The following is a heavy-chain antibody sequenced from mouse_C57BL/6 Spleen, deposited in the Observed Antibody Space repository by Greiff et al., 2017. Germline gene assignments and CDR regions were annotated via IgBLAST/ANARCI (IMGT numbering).Heavy chain of an antibody. J-gene: IGHJ2*01. D-gene: IGHD1-1*01. CDR1: GYSIPSGYY. CDR2: ISYDGSN. Sequence: VQLQQSGPGLVKPSQSLSLTCSVTGYSIPSGYYWNWIRQFPGNKLEWMGYISYDGSNNYNPSLKNRISITRDTSKNQFFLKLNSVTTEDTATYYCARDLSSSYFDYWGQGTTLTVSS. V-gene: IGHV3-6*01. CDR3: ARDLSSSYFDY.